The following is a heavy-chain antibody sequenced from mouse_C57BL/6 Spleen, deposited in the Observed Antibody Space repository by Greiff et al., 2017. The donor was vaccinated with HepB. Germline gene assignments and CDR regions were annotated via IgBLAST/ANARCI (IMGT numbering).Heavy chain of an antibody. J-gene: IGHJ1*03. CDR3: AREGGTYDGYYVGYFDV. CDR2: IYPRSGNT. V-gene: IGHV1-81*01. CDR1: GYTFTSYG. Sequence: QVQLQQSGAELARPGASVKLSCKASGYTFTSYGISWVKQRTGQGLEWIGEIYPRSGNTYYNEKFKGKATLTADKSSSTAYMELRSLTSEDSAVYFCAREGGTYDGYYVGYFDVWGTGTTVTVSS. D-gene: IGHD2-3*01.